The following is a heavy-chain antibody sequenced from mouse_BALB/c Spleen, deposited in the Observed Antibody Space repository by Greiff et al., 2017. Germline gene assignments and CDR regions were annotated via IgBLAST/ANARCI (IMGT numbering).Heavy chain of an antibody. V-gene: IGHV2-9*02. Sequence: VMLVESGPGLVAPSQSLSITCTVSGFSLTSYGVHWVRQPPGKGLEWLGVIWAGGSTNYNSALMSRLSISKDNSKSQVFLKMNSLQTDDTAMYYCARASSTMISAWFAYWGQGTLVTVSA. CDR1: GFSLTSYG. J-gene: IGHJ3*01. D-gene: IGHD2-4*01. CDR2: IWAGGST. CDR3: ARASSTMISAWFAY.